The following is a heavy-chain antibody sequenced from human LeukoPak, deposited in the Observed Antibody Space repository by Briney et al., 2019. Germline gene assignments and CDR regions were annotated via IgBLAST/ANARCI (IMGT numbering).Heavy chain of an antibody. V-gene: IGHV3-23*01. D-gene: IGHD1-26*01. J-gene: IGHJ4*02. CDR1: GFTFSTYA. CDR2: ISGSGDST. Sequence: GGSLRLSCTASGFTFSTYAMTWVRQAPGKGLEWVSSISGSGDSTYYADSVKGRFTISRDKSQNTLYLQMKSLRADDPALYHCARDSGSYLQPTDYWGQGTLVTVSS. CDR3: ARDSGSYLQPTDY.